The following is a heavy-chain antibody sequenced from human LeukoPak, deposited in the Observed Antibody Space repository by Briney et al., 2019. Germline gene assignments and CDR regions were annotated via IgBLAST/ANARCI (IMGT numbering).Heavy chain of an antibody. CDR2: IYTSGST. V-gene: IGHV4-61*02. CDR1: GGSTTIGSYY. D-gene: IGHD7-27*01. J-gene: IGHJ4*02. Sequence: SQTLSLTCTPSGGSTTIGSYYCSWVRQPAGKGLEWIVRIYTSGSTNYNHSLKSRVTLSVDTSKNQFSLKLSSVTAADTAVYYCARDPDWGHYFDYWGQGTLVTVSS. CDR3: ARDPDWGHYFDY.